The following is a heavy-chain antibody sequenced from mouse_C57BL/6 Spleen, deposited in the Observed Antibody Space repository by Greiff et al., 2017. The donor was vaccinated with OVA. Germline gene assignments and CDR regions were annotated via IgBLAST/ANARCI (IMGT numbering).Heavy chain of an antibody. Sequence: EVQLQQSGPELVKPGASVKIPCKASGYTFTDHNMDWVKQSHGKSLEWIGDINPNNGGTIYNQKFKGKATLTVDKSSITAYMELRSLTSEDTAVYSCASPAYYSTRFAYWGKGAMVTVS. J-gene: IGHJ3*01. CDR1: GYTFTDHN. D-gene: IGHD2-5*01. CDR2: INPNNGGT. V-gene: IGHV1-18*01. CDR3: ASPAYYSTRFAY.